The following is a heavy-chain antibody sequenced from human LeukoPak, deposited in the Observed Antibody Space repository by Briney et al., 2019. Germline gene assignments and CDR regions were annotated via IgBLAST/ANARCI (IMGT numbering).Heavy chain of an antibody. J-gene: IGHJ3*02. D-gene: IGHD6-19*01. CDR3: ARDRGSGWNDAFDI. V-gene: IGHV4-59*01. Sequence: SETLSLTCTVSSGSISSYYWSWIRQPPGKGLEWIGYIYYSGSTTYNPSLKSRVTISVDTSKNRFSLKLSSVTAADTAVYYCARDRGSGWNDAFDIWGQGTMVTVSS. CDR1: SGSISSYY. CDR2: IYYSGST.